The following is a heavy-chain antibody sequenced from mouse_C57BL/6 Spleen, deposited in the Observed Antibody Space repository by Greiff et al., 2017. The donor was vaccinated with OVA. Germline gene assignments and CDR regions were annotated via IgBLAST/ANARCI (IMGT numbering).Heavy chain of an antibody. J-gene: IGHJ3*01. CDR1: GFTFSSYG. Sequence: EVQGVESGGDLVKPGGSLKLSCAASGFTFSSYGMSWVRQTPDKRLEWVATISSGGSYTYYPDSVKGRFTISRDNAKNTLYLQMSSLKSEDTAMYYGARQITTVVATSWFAYWGQGTLVTVSA. D-gene: IGHD1-1*01. CDR3: ARQITTVVATSWFAY. V-gene: IGHV5-6*01. CDR2: ISSGGSYT.